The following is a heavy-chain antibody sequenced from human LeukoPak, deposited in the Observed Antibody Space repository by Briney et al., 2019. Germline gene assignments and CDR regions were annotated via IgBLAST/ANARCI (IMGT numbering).Heavy chain of an antibody. Sequence: GGSLRLSCAASTLTFSNYWMTWARQAPGKGLEWVANIKQDGSEKYYVDSVKGRFTISRDNAKKSLYLQMDSLRAEDAAVYYCARVRYSGYYGGAFDIWGQGTMVTVSS. J-gene: IGHJ3*02. CDR3: ARVRYSGYYGGAFDI. CDR2: IKQDGSEK. CDR1: TLTFSNYW. D-gene: IGHD1-26*01. V-gene: IGHV3-7*05.